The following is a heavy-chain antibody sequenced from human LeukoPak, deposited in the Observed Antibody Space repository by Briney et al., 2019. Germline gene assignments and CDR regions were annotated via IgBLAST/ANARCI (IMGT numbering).Heavy chain of an antibody. D-gene: IGHD5-18*01. CDR1: GGSFSGYY. CDR3: ARGGGRYSYGPRFDP. Sequence: SETLSLTRAVYGGSFSGYYWSWIRQPPGKGLEWIGEINHSGSTNYNPSLKSRVTISVDTSKNQFSLKLSSVTAADTAVYYCARGGGRYSYGPRFDPWGQGTLVTVSS. V-gene: IGHV4-34*01. CDR2: INHSGST. J-gene: IGHJ5*02.